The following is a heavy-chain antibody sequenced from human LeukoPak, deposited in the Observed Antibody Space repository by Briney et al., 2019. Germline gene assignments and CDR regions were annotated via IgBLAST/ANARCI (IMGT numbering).Heavy chain of an antibody. CDR2: INPNTGAS. CDR3: ARDHLVKDV. CDR1: GYTFTGYY. D-gene: IGHD1-26*01. Sequence: ASVKVSCKASGYTFTGYYMHWMRQAPGQGLEWMGWINPNTGASNFAQKFQGRATMTRDTSISTAYMELSRLKSDDTAVYYCARDHLVKDVWGQGTTVTVS. V-gene: IGHV1-2*02. J-gene: IGHJ6*02.